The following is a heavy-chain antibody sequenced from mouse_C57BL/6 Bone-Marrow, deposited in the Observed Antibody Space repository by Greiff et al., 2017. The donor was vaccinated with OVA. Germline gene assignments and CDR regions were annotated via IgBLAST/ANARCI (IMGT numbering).Heavy chain of an antibody. CDR2: IDPSDSYT. CDR3: ARRGIVPLSY. Sequence: QVHVKQPGAELVMPGASVKLSCKASGYTFTSYWMHWVKQRPGQGLEWIGEIDPSDSYTNYNQKFKGKSTLTVDKSSSTAYMQLSSLTSEDSAVYYCARRGIVPLSYWGQGTLVTVSA. CDR1: GYTFTSYW. D-gene: IGHD1-2*01. V-gene: IGHV1-69*01. J-gene: IGHJ3*01.